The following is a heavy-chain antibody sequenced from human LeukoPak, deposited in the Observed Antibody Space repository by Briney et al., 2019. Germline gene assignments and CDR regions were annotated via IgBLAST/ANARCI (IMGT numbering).Heavy chain of an antibody. CDR3: ARTHHRHHDIRAFDI. Sequence: ASVKVSCKASGYTFTSYYMHWVRQAPGQGLEWMGIINPSGGSTSYAQKFQGRVTMTRDMSTSTVYMELSSLRSEDTAVYYCARTHHRHHDIRAFDIWGQGTMVTVSS. J-gene: IGHJ3*02. CDR2: INPSGGST. V-gene: IGHV1-46*01. CDR1: GYTFTSYY. D-gene: IGHD2-15*01.